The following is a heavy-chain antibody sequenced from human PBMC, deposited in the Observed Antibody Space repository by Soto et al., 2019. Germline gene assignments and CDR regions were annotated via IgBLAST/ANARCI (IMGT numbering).Heavy chain of an antibody. CDR1: GYTFTGYY. CDR2: INTNSKGT. J-gene: IGHJ4*02. CDR3: AIWGSWGYCISTSSQGGDFDY. V-gene: IGHV1-2*04. Sequence: ASVKVSCKASGYTFTGYYMHWVRQAPGQGLEWMGWINTNSKGTNYAQKIRCWVTMTRDTSIITAYLELGGLGSDDTAVYYCAIWGSWGYCISTSSQGGDFDYWGQGTLVTVSS. D-gene: IGHD2-2*01.